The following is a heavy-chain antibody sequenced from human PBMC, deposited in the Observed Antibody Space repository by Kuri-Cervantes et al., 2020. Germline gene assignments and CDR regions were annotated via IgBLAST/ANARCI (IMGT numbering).Heavy chain of an antibody. Sequence: SVKVSCKASGFTFTSSAVQWVRQARGQRLEWIGWIVVGSGNTNYAQKFQERVTITRDMSTSTAYMELSSLRSEDTAVYYCARGRYEMATMVYPFDYWGQGTLVTVSS. D-gene: IGHD5-24*01. CDR3: ARGRYEMATMVYPFDY. CDR2: IVVGSGNT. J-gene: IGHJ4*02. CDR1: GFTFTSSA. V-gene: IGHV1-58*01.